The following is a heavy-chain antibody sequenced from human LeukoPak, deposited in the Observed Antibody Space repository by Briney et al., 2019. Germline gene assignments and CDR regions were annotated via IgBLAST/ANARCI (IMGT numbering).Heavy chain of an antibody. D-gene: IGHD6-19*01. Sequence: EASVKVSCKASGYTFTSYYMHWVRQAPGQGLEWMGWINPNSGGTNYAQKFQGRVTMTRDTSISTAYMELSRLRSDDTAVYYCAREIAVAGPYYYYYYMDVWGKGTTVTISS. J-gene: IGHJ6*03. CDR1: GYTFTSYY. CDR2: INPNSGGT. CDR3: AREIAVAGPYYYYYYMDV. V-gene: IGHV1-2*02.